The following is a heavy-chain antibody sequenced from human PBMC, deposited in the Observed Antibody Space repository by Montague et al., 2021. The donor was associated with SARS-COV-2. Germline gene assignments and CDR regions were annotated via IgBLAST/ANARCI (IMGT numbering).Heavy chain of an antibody. J-gene: IGHJ4*02. CDR3: ARQITMVREPFDS. CDR2: IYYYGSV. V-gene: IGHV4-59*08. D-gene: IGHD3-10*01. Sequence: SETLSLTCTVAGDSVSRSYWNWIRQSPGKGLAWIGNIYYYGSVNYNPSLKSRLSISLDTSKNQLSLTLTSVTAADTATYYCARQITMVREPFDSWGQGTLVLVSS. CDR1: GDSVSRSY.